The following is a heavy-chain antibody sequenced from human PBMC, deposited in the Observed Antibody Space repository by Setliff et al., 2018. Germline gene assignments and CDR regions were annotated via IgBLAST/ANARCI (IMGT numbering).Heavy chain of an antibody. CDR2: TSYDGRKK. D-gene: IGHD3-3*01. J-gene: IGHJ6*03. V-gene: IGHV3-30*04. CDR3: ARMSGFLYMDV. Sequence: GGSLRLSCADSGFTFSSYAMHWVRQAPGKGLEWVAVTSYDGRKKYYADSVKGRFTISRDNSKNTLYLQMNSLRAEDTAVYYCARMSGFLYMDVWGKGTTVTVSS. CDR1: GFTFSSYA.